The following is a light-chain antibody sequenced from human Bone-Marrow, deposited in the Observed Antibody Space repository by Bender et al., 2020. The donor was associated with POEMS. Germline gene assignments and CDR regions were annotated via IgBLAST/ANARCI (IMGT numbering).Light chain of an antibody. J-gene: IGLJ2*01. CDR1: DIGSKS. Sequence: SSELTQPPSVSVAPGQTASITCGGDDIGSKSVHWYQQRTGQAPVVVVYDESDRPSGIPERFSGSNSGNTATLTISGTQTLDEADYYCQAWDTTSQAIFGGGTKLTVL. CDR3: QAWDTTSQAI. V-gene: IGLV3-21*02. CDR2: DES.